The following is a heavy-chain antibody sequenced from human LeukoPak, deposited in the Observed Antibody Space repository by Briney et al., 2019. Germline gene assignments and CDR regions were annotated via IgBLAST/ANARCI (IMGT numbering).Heavy chain of an antibody. V-gene: IGHV3-23*01. D-gene: IGHD3-10*01. CDR3: AKTNRGGIGQCLDY. CDR1: GSTFRTYA. CDR2: ISGSGGST. Sequence: GGSLRLSCAASGSTFRTYAMSWVRQTPGKEPERVSEISGSGGSTYYADSVKGRFTISRDNSKNILYLQLNSLSPEDTAVYYCAKTNRGGIGQCLDYWGQGTLVTVSS. J-gene: IGHJ4*02.